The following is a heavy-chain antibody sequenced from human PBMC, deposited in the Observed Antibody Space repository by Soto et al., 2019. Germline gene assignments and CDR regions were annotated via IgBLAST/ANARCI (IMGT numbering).Heavy chain of an antibody. CDR3: TFGIVGATTNY. V-gene: IGHV3-15*07. D-gene: IGHD1-26*01. Sequence: EVQLVESGGGLVKPGGSLRLSCAASGFTFSNAWMNWVRQSPGKGLEWVGRIKSNTDGGTTDYAAPVKDRFTISRDDSKTTLYLQMSSLKTEDTAVYYCTFGIVGATTNYGGQGTLVTVSS. CDR2: IKSNTDGGTT. J-gene: IGHJ4*02. CDR1: GFTFSNAW.